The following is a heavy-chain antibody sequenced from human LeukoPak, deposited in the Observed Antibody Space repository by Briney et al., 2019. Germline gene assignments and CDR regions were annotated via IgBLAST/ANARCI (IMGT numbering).Heavy chain of an antibody. CDR3: ARDGGDGRDDAFGI. D-gene: IGHD1-26*01. CDR1: GFTFNSYS. V-gene: IGHV3-21*01. CDR2: ISSSSSYI. J-gene: IGHJ3*02. Sequence: GGSLRLSCAASGFTFNSYSMNWVRQAPGKGLEWVSSISSSSSYIYYADSVKGRFTISRDNAKNSLYLQMNSLRAEDTAVYYCARDGGDGRDDAFGIWGQGTMVTVSS.